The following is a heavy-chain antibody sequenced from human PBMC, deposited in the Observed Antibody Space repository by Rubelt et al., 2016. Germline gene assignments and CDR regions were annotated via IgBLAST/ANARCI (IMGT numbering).Heavy chain of an antibody. CDR3: ARDQGSGSYSSDY. Sequence: QVQLVQSGTEVKKPGASVKVSCKASGYTFTSYAVHWVRQAPGQRLEWMGWINAGTTNTKYSQKFQGRLTITRDTSASTAYMELRSLRSEDTAVYYCARDQGSGSYSSDYWGQGTLVTVSA. V-gene: IGHV1-3*01. CDR1: GYTFTSYA. J-gene: IGHJ4*02. CDR2: INAGTTNT. D-gene: IGHD1-26*01.